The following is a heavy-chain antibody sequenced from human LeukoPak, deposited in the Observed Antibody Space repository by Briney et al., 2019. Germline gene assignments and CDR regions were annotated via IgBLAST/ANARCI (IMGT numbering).Heavy chain of an antibody. J-gene: IGHJ5*02. V-gene: IGHV1-18*01. CDR3: ARYLHNWFDP. Sequence: ASVKVSCKASGYTFSSHGISWVRQAPGQGLEWMGWISGYNGNTNYAQKLQGRVTMTTDTSTNTAYMELRSLRSDDTAVYYCARYLHNWFDPWGQGTLVTVSS. CDR1: GYTFSSHG. CDR2: ISGYNGNT.